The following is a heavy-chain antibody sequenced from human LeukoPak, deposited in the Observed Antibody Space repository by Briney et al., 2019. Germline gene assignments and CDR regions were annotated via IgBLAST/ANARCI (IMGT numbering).Heavy chain of an antibody. J-gene: IGHJ4*02. CDR3: ARHPKSEYSGYGSDY. D-gene: IGHD5-12*01. CDR1: GGSISSGGYY. V-gene: IGHV4-30-2*01. CDR2: IYHSVST. Sequence: SQTLSPTCTVSGGSISSGGYYWSWIRQPPGKGLEWIWDIYHSVSTYYNSSLKSRVTISVDRSKNQFSLKLSSVTAADTAVYYCARHPKSEYSGYGSDYWGQGTLVTVSS.